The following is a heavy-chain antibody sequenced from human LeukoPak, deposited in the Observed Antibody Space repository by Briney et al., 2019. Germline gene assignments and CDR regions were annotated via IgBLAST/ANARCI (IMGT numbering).Heavy chain of an antibody. V-gene: IGHV6-1*01. J-gene: IGHJ4*02. D-gene: IGHD4-17*01. CDR1: GDSVSSNSAA. CDR3: ARGAGSTLTTVTTYSFDY. CDR2: TYYRSKWYN. Sequence: SQTLSLTCAIPGDSVSSNSAAWNWIRQSPSRGLEWLGRTYYRSKWYNDYAVSVKSRITINPDTSKNQFSLQLNSVTPEDTAVYYCARGAGSTLTTVTTYSFDYWGQGTLVTVSS.